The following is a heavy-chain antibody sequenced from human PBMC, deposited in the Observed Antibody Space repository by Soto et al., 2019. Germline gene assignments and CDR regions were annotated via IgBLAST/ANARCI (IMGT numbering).Heavy chain of an antibody. J-gene: IGHJ6*02. CDR2: IWYDGSNK. CDR3: ARSIAVASYYYYGMDV. V-gene: IGHV3-33*01. Sequence: GGSLRLSCAASGFTFSSYGMHWVRQAPGKGLEWVAVIWYDGSNKYYADSVKGRFTISRDNSKNTLYLQMNSLRAEDTAVYYCARSIAVASYYYYGMDVWGQGTTVTVSS. D-gene: IGHD6-19*01. CDR1: GFTFSSYG.